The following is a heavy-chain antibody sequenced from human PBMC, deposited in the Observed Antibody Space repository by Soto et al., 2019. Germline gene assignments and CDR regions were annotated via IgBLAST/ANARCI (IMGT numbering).Heavy chain of an antibody. D-gene: IGHD3-3*01. V-gene: IGHV1-8*01. CDR3: ARGKPPLSERGDFWRGYPFDY. Sequence: QVQLVQSGADVKKPGASVKVSCRASGYIFTNYDLNWVRQAPGQGLEWMGWMNPNNGNTGYEQKFQGRVTMTSSTSIRTAYLELSSLRSEDTAVDYCARGKPPLSERGDFWRGYPFDYWGQGALVTVSS. CDR2: MNPNNGNT. CDR1: GYIFTNYD. J-gene: IGHJ4*02.